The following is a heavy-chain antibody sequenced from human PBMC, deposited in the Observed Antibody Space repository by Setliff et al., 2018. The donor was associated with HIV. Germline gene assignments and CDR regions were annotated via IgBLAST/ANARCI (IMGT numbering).Heavy chain of an antibody. V-gene: IGHV3-30*02. Sequence: GGSLRLSCAASGFTFSSYGMHWVRQAPGKGLEWVAFIRYDGSNKYYADSVKGRFTISRDNSKNTLYLQMNSLRAEDTAVYYCAKDKVGATYYFDYWGQGTQVTVSS. CDR2: IRYDGSNK. CDR1: GFTFSSYG. J-gene: IGHJ4*02. D-gene: IGHD1-26*01. CDR3: AKDKVGATYYFDY.